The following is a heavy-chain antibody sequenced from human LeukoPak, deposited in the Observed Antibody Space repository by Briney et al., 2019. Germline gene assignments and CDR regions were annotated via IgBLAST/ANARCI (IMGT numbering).Heavy chain of an antibody. V-gene: IGHV3-74*01. Sequence: PGGSLRLSCAASGFTFSKYWMLWVRQAPGKGLESVSRINTDGTVTTYADSVKGRFTVSRDNADNTMFLQMNSVRDEGTAVYYCATKQWLAPPPDSWGQGTLVTVSS. D-gene: IGHD6-19*01. CDR2: INTDGTVT. CDR1: GFTFSKYW. J-gene: IGHJ4*02. CDR3: ATKQWLAPPPDS.